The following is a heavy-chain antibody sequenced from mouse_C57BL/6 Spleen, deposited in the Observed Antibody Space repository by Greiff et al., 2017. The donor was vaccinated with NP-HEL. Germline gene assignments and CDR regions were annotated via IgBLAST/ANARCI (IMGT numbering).Heavy chain of an antibody. CDR2: IDPANGNT. V-gene: IGHV14-3*01. D-gene: IGHD4-1*01. CDR1: GFNIKNTY. J-gene: IGHJ1*03. CDR3: AFPPLGRDGYFDV. Sequence: EVQRVESVAELVRPGASVKLSCTASGFNIKNTYMHWVKQRPEQGLEWIGRIDPANGNTKYAPKFQGKATITADTSSNTAYLQLSSLTSEDTAIYYCAFPPLGRDGYFDVWGTGTTVTVSS.